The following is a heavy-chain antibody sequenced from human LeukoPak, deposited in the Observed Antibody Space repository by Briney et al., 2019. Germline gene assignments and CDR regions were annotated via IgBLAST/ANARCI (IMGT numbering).Heavy chain of an antibody. CDR1: GYTFTGYY. V-gene: IGHV1-2*02. D-gene: IGHD3-3*01. CDR2: INPNSGGT. J-gene: IGHJ6*03. CDR3: ARDAYDFWSGSYYYYYMDV. Sequence: ASVKVSCKASGYTFTGYYMHWVRQAPGQGLEWMGWINPNSGGTNYAQKFQGRVTMTRDTSISTAYMELSRLRSDDTAVYYCARDAYDFWSGSYYYYYMDVWGKGTTVTVSS.